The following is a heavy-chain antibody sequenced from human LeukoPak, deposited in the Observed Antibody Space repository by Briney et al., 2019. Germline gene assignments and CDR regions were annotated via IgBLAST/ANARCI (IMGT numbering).Heavy chain of an antibody. CDR1: GFTFSRYW. CDR2: ISTDGRST. V-gene: IGHV3-74*01. D-gene: IGHD2/OR15-2a*01. CDR3: ASYLTSIPSGMDV. Sequence: GGSLTLSCAASGFTFSRYWMHWLRQAPGKGLVWVSRISTDGRSTTYADSVKGRFTISRDNGRNTLYLQMYSLRAEDTAVYYCASYLTSIPSGMDVWGQGTTVTVSS. J-gene: IGHJ6*02.